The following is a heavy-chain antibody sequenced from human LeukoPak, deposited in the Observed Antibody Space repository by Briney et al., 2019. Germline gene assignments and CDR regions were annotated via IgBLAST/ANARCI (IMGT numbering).Heavy chain of an antibody. V-gene: IGHV3-43D*03. Sequence: GGSLRLSCAASGFTFDDYAMHWVRQAPGKGLEWVSLISWDGGSTYYADSVKGRFTISRDNSKNSLYLQMNSLRAEDTALYYCAKDEGNWFDPWGQGTLVTVSS. CDR2: ISWDGGST. CDR1: GFTFDDYA. J-gene: IGHJ5*02. CDR3: AKDEGNWFDP.